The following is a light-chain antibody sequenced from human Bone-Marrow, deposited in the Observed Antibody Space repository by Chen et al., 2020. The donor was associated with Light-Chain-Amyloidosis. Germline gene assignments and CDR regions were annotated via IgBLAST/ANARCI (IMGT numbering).Light chain of an antibody. V-gene: IGLV6-57*01. Sequence: NFMLTQPHSVSESPGKTVIISCTRSSGSIATNSVQWYQHRPGSSPTTVIYEDGQRPSGVPDRYSGSNDRSTNSAALTVAGLMAEDEADFYFQSYQGNSQGVCGVGTTLTVL. CDR2: EDG. CDR3: QSYQGNSQGV. CDR1: SGSIATNS. J-gene: IGLJ3*02.